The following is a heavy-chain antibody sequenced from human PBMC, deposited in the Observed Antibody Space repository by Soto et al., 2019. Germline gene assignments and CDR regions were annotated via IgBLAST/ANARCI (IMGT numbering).Heavy chain of an antibody. Sequence: SQTLSLTCSISGESVSTNSATWDWIRQSLSRGLEWLGRTYYRSKWYNDYAVSVKGRITINPDTSNNQLSLQLNSVTPDDTAVYYCARLIGNSWLDSWGQGTLVTVSS. CDR3: ARLIGNSWLDS. J-gene: IGHJ5*01. D-gene: IGHD2-8*01. CDR2: TYYRSKWYN. CDR1: GESVSTNSAT. V-gene: IGHV6-1*01.